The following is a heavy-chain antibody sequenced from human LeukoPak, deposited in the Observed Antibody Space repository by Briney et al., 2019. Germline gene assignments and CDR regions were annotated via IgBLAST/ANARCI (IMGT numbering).Heavy chain of an antibody. CDR2: ISGCGGST. Sequence: SGGSLRLSCAASGFTFSSYAMSWVRQAPGKGLEWVSAISGCGGSTYYADSVKGRFTISRDNSKNTLYLQMNSLRAEDTAVYYCAKVRSGYYRNAFDIWGQGTMVTVSS. CDR3: AKVRSGYYRNAFDI. CDR1: GFTFSSYA. J-gene: IGHJ3*02. D-gene: IGHD3-22*01. V-gene: IGHV3-23*01.